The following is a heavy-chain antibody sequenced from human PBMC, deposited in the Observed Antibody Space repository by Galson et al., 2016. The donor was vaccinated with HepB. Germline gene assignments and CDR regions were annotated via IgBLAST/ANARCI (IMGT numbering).Heavy chain of an antibody. CDR3: AKPFLSSGLYYFDY. CDR2: ISGGSRTI. D-gene: IGHD6-19*01. CDR1: GFTFSSSA. J-gene: IGHJ4*02. Sequence: SLRLSCAASGFTFSSSAMNWVRQAPGKGLEWLSDISGGSRTIYYADSVKGRFTTSRDNAKNSLYLQMNSLRDDDTAVYYCAKPFLSSGLYYFDYWGRGTLVTGSS. V-gene: IGHV3-48*02.